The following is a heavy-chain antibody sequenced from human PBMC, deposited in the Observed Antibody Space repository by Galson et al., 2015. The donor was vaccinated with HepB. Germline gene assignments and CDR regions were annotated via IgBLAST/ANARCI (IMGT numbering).Heavy chain of an antibody. Sequence: TLSLTCTVSGGSISSGGYYWSWIRQHPGKGLEWIGYIYYSGSTYYNPSLKSRVTISVDTSKNQFSLKLSSVTAADTAVYYCARGELPRQYYYYYMDVWGKGTTVTVSS. J-gene: IGHJ6*03. D-gene: IGHD1-7*01. CDR2: IYYSGST. V-gene: IGHV4-31*03. CDR3: ARGELPRQYYYYYMDV. CDR1: GGSISSGGYY.